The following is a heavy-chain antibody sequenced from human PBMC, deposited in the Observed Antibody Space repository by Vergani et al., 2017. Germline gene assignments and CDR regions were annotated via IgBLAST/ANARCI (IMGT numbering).Heavy chain of an antibody. V-gene: IGHV3-33*01. CDR1: GFTFSSYG. CDR2: IWYDGSNK. CDR3: ARDGDIVVVPVNYYYYMDV. D-gene: IGHD2-2*01. J-gene: IGHJ6*03. Sequence: QVQLVESGGGVVQPGGSLRLSCAASGFTFSSYGMHWVRQAPGKGLEWVAVIWYDGSNKYYADSVKGRFTISRDNSKNTLYLQMNSLRAEDTAVYYCARDGDIVVVPVNYYYYMDVWGKGTTVTVSS.